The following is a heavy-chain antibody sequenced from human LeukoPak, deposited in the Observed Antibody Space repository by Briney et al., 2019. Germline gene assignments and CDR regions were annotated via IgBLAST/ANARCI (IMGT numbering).Heavy chain of an antibody. CDR2: ISYDGSNK. J-gene: IGHJ4*02. CDR3: ARAMVRGVNHFDY. CDR1: GFTFSSYA. Sequence: GGSLRLSCAASGFTFSSYAMHWVRQAPGKGLEWVAVISYDGSNKYYADSVKGRFTISRDNSKSTLYLQMNSLRAEDTAVYYCARAMVRGVNHFDYWGQGTLVTVSS. V-gene: IGHV3-30*01. D-gene: IGHD3-10*01.